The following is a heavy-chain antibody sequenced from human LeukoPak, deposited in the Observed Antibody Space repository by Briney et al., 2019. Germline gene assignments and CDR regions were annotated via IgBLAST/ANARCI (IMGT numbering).Heavy chain of an antibody. CDR3: ARDREYYYDSSGYPY. CDR1: GGTFSSYA. D-gene: IGHD3-22*01. V-gene: IGHV1-69*04. CDR2: IIPILGIT. Sequence: SVKVSCKASGGTFSSYAISWVRQAPGQGLEWMGRIIPILGITNYAQKFQGRVTITADKSTSTAYMELSSLRSEDTAVYYCARDREYYYDSSGYPYWGQGTLVTVSS. J-gene: IGHJ4*02.